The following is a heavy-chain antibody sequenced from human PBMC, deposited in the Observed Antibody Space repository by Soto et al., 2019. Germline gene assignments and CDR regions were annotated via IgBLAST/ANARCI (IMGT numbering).Heavy chain of an antibody. CDR2: ISYGGST. V-gene: IGHV4-31*03. CDR1: GGSINSGGYC. Sequence: QVQLQESGPGLVKPSQTLSLTCTVSGGSINSGGYCWSWIRQHPGKGLDWIGCISYGGSTSYNPSLKSRXTTSVDTSKNQFALKLTSVTAADTAVYYCSRGILVWGQGALITVSS. J-gene: IGHJ4*02. D-gene: IGHD5-18*01. CDR3: SRGILV.